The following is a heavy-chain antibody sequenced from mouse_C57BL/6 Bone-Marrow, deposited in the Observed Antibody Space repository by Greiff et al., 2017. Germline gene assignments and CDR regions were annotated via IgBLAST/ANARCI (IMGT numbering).Heavy chain of an antibody. V-gene: IGHV5-17*01. J-gene: IGHJ2*01. CDR1: GFTFSDYE. CDR3: ARYLGDY. Sequence: EVHLVESGGGLVKPGGSLKLSFTASGFTFSDYEMHWVRQAPEKGLEWVASIISGSSTISYAATLKGRYTISRDNAKNTLFRQMTSLRCEDTAKYYCARYLGDYGGQGTTLTVSS. CDR2: IISGSSTI. D-gene: IGHD3-3*01.